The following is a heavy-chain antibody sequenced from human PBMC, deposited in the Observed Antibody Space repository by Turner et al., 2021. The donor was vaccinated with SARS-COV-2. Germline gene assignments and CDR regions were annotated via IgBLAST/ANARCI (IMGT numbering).Heavy chain of an antibody. V-gene: IGHV3-66*01. CDR2: IYSGGTT. CDR3: ARGDSSSWLTY. D-gene: IGHD6-13*01. CDR1: RFTVSSNY. J-gene: IGHJ4*02. Sequence: EVQLVESGGGLVQPGGSLRLSCAASRFTVSSNYMSWVRQAPGKGLEWVSIIYSGGTTYYADSVKGRFTISRDNSKNTLYLQMNSLSAEDTAVYYCARGDSSSWLTYWGQGTLVTVSS.